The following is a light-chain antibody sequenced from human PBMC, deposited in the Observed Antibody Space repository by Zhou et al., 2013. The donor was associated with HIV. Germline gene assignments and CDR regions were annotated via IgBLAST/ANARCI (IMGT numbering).Light chain of an antibody. CDR1: QDIRDA. J-gene: IGKJ1*01. CDR2: AAS. Sequence: AIQMTQSPPSLSASVGDRVTITCRASQDIRDALGWYQQKPGKAPKFLIYAASSFQSGVPSRFSGSGSGTDFTLTISSLQPEDFATYYCLQDYNYPWTFGQGTKVEIK. V-gene: IGKV1-6*01. CDR3: LQDYNYPWT.